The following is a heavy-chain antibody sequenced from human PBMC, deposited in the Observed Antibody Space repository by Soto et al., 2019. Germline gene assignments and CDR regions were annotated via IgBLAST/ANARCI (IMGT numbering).Heavy chain of an antibody. CDR1: VFTFSEVS. CDR3: ATTNPSKTHTNRWYDWFDP. V-gene: IGHV3-23*04. D-gene: IGHD2-8*01. Sequence: EVQLVESGGVLVQPGESLRLYSAATVFTFSEVSRTWVRKAPGKGLEWVSTITGGGVGMHYADSVKVRFTISRDNYKNTSYLQMNSLRAEDKAVYHCATTNPSKTHTNRWYDWFDPWGQGTLVTVSS. CDR2: ITGGGVGM. J-gene: IGHJ5*02.